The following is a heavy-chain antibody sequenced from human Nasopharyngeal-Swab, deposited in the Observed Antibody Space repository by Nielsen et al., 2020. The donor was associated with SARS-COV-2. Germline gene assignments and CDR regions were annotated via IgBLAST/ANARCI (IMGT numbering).Heavy chain of an antibody. J-gene: IGHJ4*02. CDR2: INHCGST. Sequence: SETLSLTCGVYGGSFSSYYWSWIRQPPGKGLEWIGEINHCGSTNYNPSLESRVTLSVDTSKNQFSLNLISVTAADTAVYYCATTGYSSVYYVHWGQGVLVTVSS. CDR1: GGSFSSYY. V-gene: IGHV4-34*01. CDR3: ATTGYSSVYYVH. D-gene: IGHD6-25*01.